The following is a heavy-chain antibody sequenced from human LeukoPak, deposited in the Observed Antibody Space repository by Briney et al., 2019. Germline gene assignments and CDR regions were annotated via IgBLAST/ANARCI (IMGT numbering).Heavy chain of an antibody. CDR3: ARDIVQVTAALFQMDV. J-gene: IGHJ6*04. CDR1: GYTFTDYY. V-gene: IGHV1-2*06. CDR2: ISPNSGAA. Sequence: ASVKVSCKASGYTFTDYYIHWVRQAPGQGLEWVGRISPNSGAAHYAQKFRGRVTMTRDTSITTAYMELTSLNSDDSAMFYCARDIVQVTAALFQMDVCGNGTTVTVSS. D-gene: IGHD2-2*01.